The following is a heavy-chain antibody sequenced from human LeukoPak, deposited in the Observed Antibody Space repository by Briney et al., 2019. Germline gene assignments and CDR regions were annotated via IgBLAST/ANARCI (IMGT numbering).Heavy chain of an antibody. J-gene: IGHJ4*02. CDR1: GFTFSSYW. Sequence: PGGSLRLSCAASGFTFSSYWMHWVRQAPGKGLEWVSSISSSSSYIYYADSLKGRFTISRDNAKNSLYLQMNSLRAEDTAVYYCARARNDYGDYVFDFWGQGTLVTVSS. CDR3: ARARNDYGDYVFDF. V-gene: IGHV3-21*01. CDR2: ISSSSSYI. D-gene: IGHD4-17*01.